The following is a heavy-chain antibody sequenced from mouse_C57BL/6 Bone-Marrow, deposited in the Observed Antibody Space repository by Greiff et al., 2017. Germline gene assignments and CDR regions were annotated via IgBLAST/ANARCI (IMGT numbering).Heavy chain of an antibody. CDR2: IYPRSGNT. Sequence: QVQLQQSGAELARPGASVKLSCKASGYTFTSYGISWVKQRTGQGLEWIGEIYPRSGNTYYNEKFKGKATLTADKSSSTAYMELRSLTSEDSAVYFCARSRGYDGYPYLDYWGQGTTLTVSS. D-gene: IGHD2-3*01. CDR3: ARSRGYDGYPYLDY. J-gene: IGHJ2*01. V-gene: IGHV1-81*01. CDR1: GYTFTSYG.